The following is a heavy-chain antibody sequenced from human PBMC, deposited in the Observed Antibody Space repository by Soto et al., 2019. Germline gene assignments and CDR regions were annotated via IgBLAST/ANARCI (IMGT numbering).Heavy chain of an antibody. CDR2: MNPNSGNT. J-gene: IGHJ6*03. CDR3: ARGIAAVGTVYYYMAV. D-gene: IGHD6-13*01. Sequence: ASVKVSCKASGYTFTSYDINWVRQATGQGLEWMGWMNPNSGNTGYAQKFQGRVTMTRNTSISTAYMELSSLRSEDTAVYYCARGIAAVGTVYYYMAVWGKGTTVPVSS. CDR1: GYTFTSYD. V-gene: IGHV1-8*01.